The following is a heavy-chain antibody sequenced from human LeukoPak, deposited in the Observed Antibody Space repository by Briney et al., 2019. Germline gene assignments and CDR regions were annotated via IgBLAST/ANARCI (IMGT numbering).Heavy chain of an antibody. V-gene: IGHV3-21*01. Sequence: PGGSLRLYCAASGFTFCSYSMNWVRQAPGKGLEWVSSISSSSSYIYYADSVKGRFTLSRDNAKNSLYLQMNRLRAEDTAVYYCARDLAGYSSGWSDYWGQGTLVTVSS. J-gene: IGHJ4*02. D-gene: IGHD6-19*01. CDR2: ISSSSSYI. CDR3: ARDLAGYSSGWSDY. CDR1: GFTFCSYS.